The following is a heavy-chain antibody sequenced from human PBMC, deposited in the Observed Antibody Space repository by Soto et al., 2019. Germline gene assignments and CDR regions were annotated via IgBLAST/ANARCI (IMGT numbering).Heavy chain of an antibody. CDR2: ISSSSSTI. J-gene: IGHJ4*02. V-gene: IGHV3-48*01. D-gene: IGHD5-18*01. CDR3: ARDSGYSYGPLDY. CDR1: GFTFSSYS. Sequence: GGSLRLSCPASGFTFSSYSMNWVRQAPGKGLEWVSYISSSSSTIYYADSVKGRFTISRDNAKNSLYLQMNSLRAEDTAVYYCARDSGYSYGPLDYWGQGTLVTVSS.